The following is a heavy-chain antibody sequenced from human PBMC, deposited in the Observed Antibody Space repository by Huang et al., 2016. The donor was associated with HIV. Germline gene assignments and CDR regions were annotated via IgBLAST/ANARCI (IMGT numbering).Heavy chain of an antibody. CDR2: IYYSGNT. CDR1: GGSISTRNYY. Sequence: QLQLQESGPGLVKPSETLSLTCIVSGGSISTRNYYWGWLRQPPGKGLEWIGSIYYSGNTYYRPARKSRVTVSVDTSGNQFALKVSSVTAADTAIYYCARRSGGWYPETHAVDVWGQGTLVTVSS. J-gene: IGHJ3*01. D-gene: IGHD6-19*01. CDR3: ARRSGGWYPETHAVDV. V-gene: IGHV4-39*01.